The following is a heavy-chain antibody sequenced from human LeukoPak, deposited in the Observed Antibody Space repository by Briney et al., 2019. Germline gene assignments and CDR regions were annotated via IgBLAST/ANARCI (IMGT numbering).Heavy chain of an antibody. Sequence: GGSLRLSCAASGFTFSSYGMHWVRQAPGKGLEWVAFIRYDGSNKYYADSVKGRFTISRDNSKNTLYLQMNSLRAEDTAVYYCAKDRRELLVNDAFDIWGQGTMVTVSS. CDR2: IRYDGSNK. CDR3: AKDRRELLVNDAFDI. J-gene: IGHJ3*02. V-gene: IGHV3-30*02. CDR1: GFTFSSYG. D-gene: IGHD1-26*01.